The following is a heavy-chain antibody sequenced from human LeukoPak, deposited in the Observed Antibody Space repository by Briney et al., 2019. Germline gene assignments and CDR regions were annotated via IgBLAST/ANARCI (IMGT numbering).Heavy chain of an antibody. D-gene: IGHD5-18*01. V-gene: IGHV3-30-3*01. CDR1: GFSFSSYA. J-gene: IGHJ4*02. CDR2: TTSDESNK. Sequence: GGSLRLSCAASGFSFSSYAMHWVRQAAGKGLEWVAITTSDESNKHYADSVKGRFTISRDNSKNTLYLQMNSLRAEDTALYYCARESGALRGYSFGLWGQGTLVTGSS. CDR3: ARESGALRGYSFGL.